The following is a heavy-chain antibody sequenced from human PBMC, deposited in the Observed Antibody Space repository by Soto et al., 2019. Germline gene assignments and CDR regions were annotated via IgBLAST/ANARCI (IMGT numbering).Heavy chain of an antibody. D-gene: IGHD3-10*02. J-gene: IGHJ2*01. CDR2: IYYSGST. CDR3: QAEDGIRDVRSVSAFLLNRSSDL. Sequence: PPGKGLEWIGSIYYSGSTYYNPSLKSRVTISVDTSKNQFSLKLISVTAADTVVFFFQAEDGIRDVRSVSAFLLNRSSDL. V-gene: IGHV4-39*01.